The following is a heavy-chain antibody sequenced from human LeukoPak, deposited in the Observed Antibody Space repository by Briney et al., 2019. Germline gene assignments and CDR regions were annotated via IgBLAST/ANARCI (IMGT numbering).Heavy chain of an antibody. J-gene: IGHJ4*02. CDR3: ARRFLVGYYFDY. CDR1: GFTFSSYS. V-gene: IGHV3-21*01. Sequence: PGGSLRLSCAASGFTFSSYSMNWVRQAPGKGLEWVSSISSSSSYIYYADSVKGRFTISRDNAKNSLYLQMNSLRAEDTAVYYCARRFLVGYYFDYWGQGTLVTVSS. CDR2: ISSSSSYI. D-gene: IGHD2-15*01.